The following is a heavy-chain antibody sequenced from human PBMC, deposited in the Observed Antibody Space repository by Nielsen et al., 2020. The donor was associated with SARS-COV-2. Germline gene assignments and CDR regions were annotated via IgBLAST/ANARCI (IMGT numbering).Heavy chain of an antibody. CDR3: AKDIHDYGDYFAFDI. Sequence: SLKISCAASGFAFDDYGMHWIRQAPGKGLEWVSGVSWNSGSIGYADSVKGRFTISRDNAKNSLYLQMNSLRAEDTALYYCAKDIHDYGDYFAFDIWGQGTMVTVSS. CDR2: VSWNSGSI. V-gene: IGHV3-9*01. D-gene: IGHD4-17*01. J-gene: IGHJ3*02. CDR1: GFAFDDYG.